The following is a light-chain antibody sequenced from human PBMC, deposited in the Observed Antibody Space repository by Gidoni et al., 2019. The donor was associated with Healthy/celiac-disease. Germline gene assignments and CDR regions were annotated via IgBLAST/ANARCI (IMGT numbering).Light chain of an antibody. J-gene: IGLJ2*01. CDR2: EVS. V-gene: IGLV2-14*01. CDR3: SSYTSSSTLLIV. Sequence: QSALTQPASVSGSPGQSITISCTGTSSDVGGYNYVYWYQQHPGKAPKLMIYEVSTRPSGVSNRFSGSNSGNTASLTISGLQAEDEADYYCSSYTSSSTLLIVFGGGTKLTVL. CDR1: SSDVGGYNY.